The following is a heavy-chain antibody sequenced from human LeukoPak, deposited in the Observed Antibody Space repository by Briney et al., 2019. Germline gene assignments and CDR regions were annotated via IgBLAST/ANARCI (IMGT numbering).Heavy chain of an antibody. CDR1: GFTVSSNY. V-gene: IGHV3-53*01. J-gene: IGHJ4*02. D-gene: IGHD5-12*01. CDR3: ARDPGGFEGVFDY. Sequence: GGSLRLSCAASGFTVSSNYMSWVRQAPGKGLEWVSVIYSGGSTYYADSVKGRFTISRDNSKNTLYLQMNSLRAEDTAVYYCARDPGGFEGVFDYWGQGTLVTVSS. CDR2: IYSGGST.